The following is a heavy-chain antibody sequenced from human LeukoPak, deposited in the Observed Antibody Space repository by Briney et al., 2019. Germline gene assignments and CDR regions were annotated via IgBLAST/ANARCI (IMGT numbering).Heavy chain of an antibody. D-gene: IGHD1-26*01. CDR1: GFTFSSYA. CDR2: ISGSGGSS. V-gene: IGHV3-23*01. Sequence: GGSLRLSCAASGFTFSSYAMSWVRQAPGKGLEWVSAISGSGGSSYYADSVKGRFTISRDNSKNTLYLQMNSLRAEDTAVYYCAKDLGGSYPEYYFDYWGQGTLVTVSS. CDR3: AKDLGGSYPEYYFDY. J-gene: IGHJ4*02.